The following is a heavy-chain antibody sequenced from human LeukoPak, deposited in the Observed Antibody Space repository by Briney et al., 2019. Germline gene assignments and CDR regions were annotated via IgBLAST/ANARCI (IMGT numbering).Heavy chain of an antibody. J-gene: IGHJ6*02. CDR1: GFTVSSNY. CDR3: ASRVVVVIGDIYYYYGMDV. CDR2: IYSGGST. V-gene: IGHV3-53*01. Sequence: GALRLSCAASGFTVSSNYMSWVRQAPGKGLEWVSVIYSGGSTYYADSVKGRFTISRDNSKNTLYLQMNSLRAEDTAVYYCASRVVVVIGDIYYYYGMDVWGQGTTVTVSS. D-gene: IGHD3-22*01.